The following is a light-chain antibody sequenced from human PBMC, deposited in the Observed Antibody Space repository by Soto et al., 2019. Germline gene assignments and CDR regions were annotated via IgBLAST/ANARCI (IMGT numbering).Light chain of an antibody. CDR2: KAS. CDR1: NSISRC. CDR3: QQYNSYPT. V-gene: IGKV1-5*03. Sequence: DIQMTQSPSTLSASVGDRVTITCRASNSISRCVAWYQQKPGKARKLLIYKASSLESEIPSRLSGSGSGTECTLIISSQQPDDVATYYCQQYNSYPTFGGGTKVEIK. J-gene: IGKJ4*01.